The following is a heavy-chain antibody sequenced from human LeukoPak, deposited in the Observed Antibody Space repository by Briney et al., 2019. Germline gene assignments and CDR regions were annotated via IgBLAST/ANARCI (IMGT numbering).Heavy chain of an antibody. CDR3: SRGRYSGG. D-gene: IGHD6-19*01. Sequence: PGGSLRLSCAASGFTFCSYELNWVRQAPGQGLEWVSYISSSGSTIYYADSVKDRFTVFRDNAKNSLFLQMTSLRAEDTAVYYCSRGRYSGGWGQGTLVTVSS. CDR2: ISSSGSTI. V-gene: IGHV3-48*03. CDR1: GFTFCSYE. J-gene: IGHJ4*02.